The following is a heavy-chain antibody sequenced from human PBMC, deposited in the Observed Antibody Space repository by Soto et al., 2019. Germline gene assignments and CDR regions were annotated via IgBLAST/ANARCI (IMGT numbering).Heavy chain of an antibody. Sequence: QVQLVQSGAEVKKPGSSVKVSCKASGGTFGRYAFSWVRRAPGQGLEWMGGIMPVSDAAHYAQKFQGRVTITADESTSTAYMELSSLSSQDTAVYYCATALGCRSTSCTLDYWGQGTRVIVSS. CDR3: ATALGCRSTSCTLDY. D-gene: IGHD2-2*01. CDR2: IMPVSDAA. J-gene: IGHJ4*02. V-gene: IGHV1-69*01. CDR1: GGTFGRYA.